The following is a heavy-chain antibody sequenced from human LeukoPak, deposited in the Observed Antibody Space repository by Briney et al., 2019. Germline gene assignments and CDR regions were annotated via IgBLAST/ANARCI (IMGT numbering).Heavy chain of an antibody. D-gene: IGHD3-10*01. Sequence: SETLSLTCAVSGASISNDYWWTWVRQPPGKGLEWIGEVYHSGSTNYNPSLKSRVTISVDKSKNQFSLRLSSVTAADTAVYYCAREPRDGSGTKSYYYYYMDVWGKGITVTVSS. J-gene: IGHJ6*03. CDR2: VYHSGST. CDR3: AREPRDGSGTKSYYYYYMDV. CDR1: GASISNDYW. V-gene: IGHV4-4*02.